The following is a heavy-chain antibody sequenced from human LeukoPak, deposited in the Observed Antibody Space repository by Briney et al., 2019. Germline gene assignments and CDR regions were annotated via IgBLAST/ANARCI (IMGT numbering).Heavy chain of an antibody. V-gene: IGHV5-51*01. CDR3: ARTLGYCRSTSCYAVDY. Sequence: GESLKISCKGSGYSFTSYWIGWVRQMPGKGLEWMGIIYPGDSDTRYSPSFQGQVTISADKSISTAYLQWSSLKASDTAMYYCARTLGYCRSTSCYAVDYWGQGTLVTVSS. CDR1: GYSFTSYW. CDR2: IYPGDSDT. D-gene: IGHD2-2*01. J-gene: IGHJ4*02.